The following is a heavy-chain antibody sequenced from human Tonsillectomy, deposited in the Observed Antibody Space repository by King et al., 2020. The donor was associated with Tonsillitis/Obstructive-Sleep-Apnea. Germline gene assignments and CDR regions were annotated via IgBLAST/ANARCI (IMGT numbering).Heavy chain of an antibody. J-gene: IGHJ5*02. V-gene: IGHV1-58*03. CDR1: GFPFISSA. CDR3: SADEPSWFDP. CDR2: IVVGSGNT. Sequence: QLVQSEPEVKKPGTSVKISCKASGFPFISSAVQWMRQARGQRLEWIGWIVVGSGNTNYAQKFQGRVTITRDMSTSTAYMELTSLRSEDTAVYYCSADEPSWFDPWGQGTLVTVSS.